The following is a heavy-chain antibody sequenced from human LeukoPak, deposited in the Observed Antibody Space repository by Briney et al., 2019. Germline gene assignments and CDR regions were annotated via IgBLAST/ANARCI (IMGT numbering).Heavy chain of an antibody. CDR3: ARSNRGAFDY. CDR2: IYYSGST. CDR1: GGSISSYY. J-gene: IGHJ4*02. V-gene: IGHV4-59*12. D-gene: IGHD1-14*01. Sequence: PSETLSLTCTVSGGSISSYYWSWIRQPPGKGLEWIGYIYYSGSTYYNPSLKSRVTISVDTSKNQFSLELSSVTAADTAVYYCARSNRGAFDYWGQGTLVTVSS.